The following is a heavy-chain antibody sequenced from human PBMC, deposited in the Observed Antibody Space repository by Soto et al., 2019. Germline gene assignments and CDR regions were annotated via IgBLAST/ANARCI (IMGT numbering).Heavy chain of an antibody. CDR2: ISTYYGST. Sequence: QVQLVQSGAEVKKPGASVKVSCKPSDYTFTSSGISWVRQAPGQGLEWMGWISTYYGSTIYAQKLQGRVTMTTDTSPVKAYMDLRSLTYDVTAIYYCGRVIPGGLVYTALDCWGQGTLVTVSP. D-gene: IGHD5-12*01. V-gene: IGHV1-18*01. CDR1: DYTFTSSG. J-gene: IGHJ4*02. CDR3: GRVIPGGLVYTALDC.